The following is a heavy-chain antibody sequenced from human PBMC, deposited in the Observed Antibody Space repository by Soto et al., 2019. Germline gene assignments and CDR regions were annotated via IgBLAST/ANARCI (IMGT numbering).Heavy chain of an antibody. CDR3: AREWSTALFDY. D-gene: IGHD3-3*01. V-gene: IGHV4-59*01. Sequence: SETLSLTCTVSGGSISSYYWSWIRQPPGKGLEWIGYIYYSGSTNYNPSLKSRVTISVDTSKNQFSLKLSSVTAADTAVYYCAREWSTALFDYWGQGTLVTVSS. CDR2: IYYSGST. CDR1: GGSISSYY. J-gene: IGHJ4*02.